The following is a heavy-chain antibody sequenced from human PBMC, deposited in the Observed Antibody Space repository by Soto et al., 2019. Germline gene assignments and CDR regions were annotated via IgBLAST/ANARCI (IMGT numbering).Heavy chain of an antibody. D-gene: IGHD2-8*02. CDR1: GFTFSSYD. Sequence: EVQLVESGGGLVQPGGSLRLSCAASGFTFSSYDMHWVRQATGKGLEWVSAIGTAGDTYYPGSVKGRFTISRENAKNSLYLQMNSLRAGDTAVYYCARAGGWPRGANDAFDIWGQGTMVTVSS. CDR3: ARAGGWPRGANDAFDI. V-gene: IGHV3-13*01. J-gene: IGHJ3*02. CDR2: IGTAGDT.